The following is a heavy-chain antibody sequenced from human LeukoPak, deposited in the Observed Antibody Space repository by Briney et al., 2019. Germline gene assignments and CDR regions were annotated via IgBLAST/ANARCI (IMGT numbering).Heavy chain of an antibody. V-gene: IGHV3-23*01. CDR1: GFTFSSYG. Sequence: GGSLRLSCAASGFTFSSYGMSWVRQAPGKGLEWVSAISGSGGSTYYADSVKGRFTISRDNSKNTLYLQMNSLRAEDTAVYYCTTGYEGYYDSSGYYDAFDIWGQGTMVTVSS. CDR2: ISGSGGST. CDR3: TTGYEGYYDSSGYYDAFDI. D-gene: IGHD3-22*01. J-gene: IGHJ3*02.